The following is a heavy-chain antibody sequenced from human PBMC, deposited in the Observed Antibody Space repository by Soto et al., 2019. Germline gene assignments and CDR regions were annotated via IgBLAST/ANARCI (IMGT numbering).Heavy chain of an antibody. CDR2: IFYSGST. Sequence: SETLSLTCAVSGGSISSGGYSWSWIRQPPGKGPEWIGYIFYSGSTNYNPSLKSRVTISVDTSKGQFSLKVRSVTAADTAVYFCARIKSGYSYGSIIDFWGKGTLVTVSS. CDR3: ARIKSGYSYGSIIDF. D-gene: IGHD5-18*01. CDR1: GGSISSGGYS. J-gene: IGHJ4*02. V-gene: IGHV4-61*08.